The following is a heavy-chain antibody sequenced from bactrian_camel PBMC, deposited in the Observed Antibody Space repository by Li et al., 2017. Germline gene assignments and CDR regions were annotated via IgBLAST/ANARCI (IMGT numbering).Heavy chain of an antibody. CDR3: AAVAECRAVEGGVSLWTLFESGY. CDR1: GDTTSVSY. CDR2: INTRYGST. D-gene: IGHD3*01. J-gene: IGHJ4*01. V-gene: IGHV3S54*01. Sequence: HVQLVESGGSSAQAGGSMRLSCAVTGDTTSVSYMAWFRQAPGKEREGVARINTRYGSTYYADSVKGRFTISQGNSKNSLYLQMNSLRPEDTAMYYCAAVAECRAVEGGVSLWTLFESGYWGQGTQVTVS.